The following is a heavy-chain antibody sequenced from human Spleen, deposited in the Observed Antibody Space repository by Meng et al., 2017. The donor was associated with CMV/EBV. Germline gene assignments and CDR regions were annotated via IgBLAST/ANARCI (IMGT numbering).Heavy chain of an antibody. D-gene: IGHD2-2*01. CDR3: ARLGSSTLYWFDP. CDR2: IHYTGST. Sequence: VSGGSVSSTGDYWSWIRQHPGKGLEWIAYIHYTGSTYYNPSLQSRVNLSVDTTKNQFSLKLGSVTAADTAVYYCARLGSSTLYWFDPWGQGTLVTVSS. CDR1: GGSVSSTGDY. V-gene: IGHV4-31*02. J-gene: IGHJ5*02.